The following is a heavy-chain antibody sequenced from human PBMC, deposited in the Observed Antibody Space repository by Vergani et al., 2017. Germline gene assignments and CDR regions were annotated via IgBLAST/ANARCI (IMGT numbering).Heavy chain of an antibody. Sequence: EVQLVESGGGLVQPGGSLRLSCAASGFTFSSYSMNWVRQAPGKGLEWVSYISSSRSTIYYADSVKGRFTISRDNAKNSLYLQMNSLRAEDTAVYYCARSHCSGGSCYSDYYYYYMDVWGKGTTVTVSS. CDR2: ISSSRSTI. CDR3: ARSHCSGGSCYSDYYYYYMDV. V-gene: IGHV3-48*01. CDR1: GFTFSSYS. J-gene: IGHJ6*03. D-gene: IGHD2-15*01.